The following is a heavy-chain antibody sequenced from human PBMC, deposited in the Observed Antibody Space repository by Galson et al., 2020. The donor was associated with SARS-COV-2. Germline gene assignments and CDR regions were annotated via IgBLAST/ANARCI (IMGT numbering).Heavy chain of an antibody. CDR1: GFTFDDYA. CDR3: ATLGSYDSSGYYDYYGMDV. D-gene: IGHD3-22*01. J-gene: IGHJ6*02. CDR2: ISWNSGSI. Sequence: GGSLRLSCAASGFTFDDYAMHWVRQAPGKGLEWVSGISWNSGSIGYADSVKGRFTISRDNAKNSLYLQMNSLRAEDTALYYCATLGSYDSSGYYDYYGMDVWGQGTTVTVSS. V-gene: IGHV3-9*01.